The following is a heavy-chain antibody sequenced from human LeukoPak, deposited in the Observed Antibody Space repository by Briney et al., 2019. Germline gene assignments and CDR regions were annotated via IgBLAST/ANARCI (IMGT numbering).Heavy chain of an antibody. D-gene: IGHD3-10*02. Sequence: GGSLRLSCAASGFTFTTYWMSWVRQAPGKGLEWVANIKQDGTEKYYVDSVKGRFTISRDNAKNSLYLQMNSLRVEDTAVYYCAELGITMIGGVWGKGTTVTISS. CDR3: AELGITMIGGV. J-gene: IGHJ6*04. V-gene: IGHV3-7*01. CDR1: GFTFTTYW. CDR2: IKQDGTEK.